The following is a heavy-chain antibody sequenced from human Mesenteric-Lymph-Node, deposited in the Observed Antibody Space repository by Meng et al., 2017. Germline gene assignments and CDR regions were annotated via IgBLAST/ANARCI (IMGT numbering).Heavy chain of an antibody. CDR1: GFTFSSYE. J-gene: IGHJ4*02. CDR3: AREGYYDSSGSICF. Sequence: GESMKISCAATGFTFSSYEMNWVSQAPGKGLEWVSYISSSGSTIYYADSVKGRFTISRDNAKNSLYLQMNSMRAEDTAVYYCAREGYYDSSGSICFWGQGTLVTVSS. CDR2: ISSSGSTI. D-gene: IGHD3-22*01. V-gene: IGHV3-48*03.